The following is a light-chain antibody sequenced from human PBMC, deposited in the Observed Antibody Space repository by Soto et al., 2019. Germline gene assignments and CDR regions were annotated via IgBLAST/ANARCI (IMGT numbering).Light chain of an antibody. V-gene: IGKV3-20*01. CDR2: GAS. CDR3: QLYGGSTPRGT. J-gene: IGKJ3*01. Sequence: EVVLTQSPGTLSLSPGARATLSCRASQSVNDNHLAWYQQKGGQAPRLLIYGASTRATGVPERFSGSGFGTPYSLILNSLEPEDFALYYCQLYGGSTPRGTFGPGTTVEI. CDR1: QSVNDNH.